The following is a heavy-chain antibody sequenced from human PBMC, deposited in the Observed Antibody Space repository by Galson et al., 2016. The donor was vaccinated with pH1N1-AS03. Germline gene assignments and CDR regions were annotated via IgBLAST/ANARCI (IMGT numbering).Heavy chain of an antibody. D-gene: IGHD1-1*01. J-gene: IGHJ4*02. CDR2: IHEDGREK. Sequence: SLRLSCATSGFSFSESWMNWVRQAPGKGLEWVAIIHEDGREKHYLDSVKGRFTISRDNAKNSIYLQMDTLRPEDTAFYYCARGAGFLVDYWGQGTLVTVSS. V-gene: IGHV3-7*03. CDR1: GFSFSESW. CDR3: ARGAGFLVDY.